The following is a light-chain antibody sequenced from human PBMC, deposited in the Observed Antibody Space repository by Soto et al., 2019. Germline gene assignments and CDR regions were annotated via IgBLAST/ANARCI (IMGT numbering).Light chain of an antibody. CDR3: SSYAGSNILV. J-gene: IGLJ3*02. V-gene: IGLV2-8*01. Sequence: QSALTQPPSASASPGQSVTISCTGTSSDVGGYNYVSWYQQHPGKVPKLMIYEVTKRPSGVPDRFSGSKSGNTASLTGSGLQAEDEADYYCSSYAGSNILVFGGGTQLTVL. CDR2: EVT. CDR1: SSDVGGYNY.